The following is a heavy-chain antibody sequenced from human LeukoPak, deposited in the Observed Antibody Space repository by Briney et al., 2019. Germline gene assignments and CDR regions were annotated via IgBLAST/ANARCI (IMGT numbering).Heavy chain of an antibody. J-gene: IGHJ5*02. CDR3: ARPLFGSGSYYTRLDP. Sequence: GESLKISCKASGSSFTSYWIGWVRQMPGKGLEWMGIIYPGDSDTRYSPSSQGQVTISADKSISTAYLQWSSLKASDTAMYYCARPLFGSGSYYTRLDPWGQGTLVTVSS. D-gene: IGHD3-10*01. CDR2: IYPGDSDT. CDR1: GSSFTSYW. V-gene: IGHV5-51*01.